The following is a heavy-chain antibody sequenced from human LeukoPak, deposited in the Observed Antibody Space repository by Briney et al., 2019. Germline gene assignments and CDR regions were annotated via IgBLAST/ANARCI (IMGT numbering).Heavy chain of an antibody. J-gene: IGHJ6*03. CDR1: GGSISSYY. CDR3: ARDLSVVVTGYMDV. Sequence: PSETLSLTCTVSGGSISSYYWSWIRQPAGKGLEWIGRLYTSGSTTYNPSLKSRVTMSVDTSKSQFSLKLSSVTAADTAVYYCARDLSVVVTGYMDVWGKGTTVTVSS. D-gene: IGHD2-15*01. CDR2: LYTSGST. V-gene: IGHV4-4*07.